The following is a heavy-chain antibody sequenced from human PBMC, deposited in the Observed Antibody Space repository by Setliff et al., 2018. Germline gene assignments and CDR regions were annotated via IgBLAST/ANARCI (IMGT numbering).Heavy chain of an antibody. CDR2: ISSSGSLI. D-gene: IGHD1-26*01. J-gene: IGHJ4*02. CDR1: GFTFSDYY. Sequence: GGSLRLSCATSGFTFSDYYMSWIRQTPGKGLEWVAYISSSGSLIYYVDSVKGRFTVSRDNPKNSLYLQMSSLRAEDTAIYYCARDRGGASTRDHWGQGTLVTVSS. CDR3: ARDRGGASTRDH. V-gene: IGHV3-11*01.